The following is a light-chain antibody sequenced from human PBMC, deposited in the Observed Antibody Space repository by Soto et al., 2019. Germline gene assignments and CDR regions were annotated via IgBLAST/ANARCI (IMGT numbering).Light chain of an antibody. J-gene: IGLJ2*01. Sequence: QSVLTQPASVSGSPGQSITISCTGTSSDVGSYNLVSWYQQHPGKAPKLMIYEVSKRPSGVSNRFSGSKSGNTASLTISGLQVEDEADYYCCSYAGSSTFVVFGGGTKVTVL. CDR3: CSYAGSSTFVV. CDR2: EVS. CDR1: SSDVGSYNL. V-gene: IGLV2-23*02.